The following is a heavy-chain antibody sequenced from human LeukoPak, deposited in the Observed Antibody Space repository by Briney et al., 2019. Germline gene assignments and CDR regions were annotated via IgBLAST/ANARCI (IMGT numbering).Heavy chain of an antibody. J-gene: IGHJ3*02. Sequence: SVKVSCKASGGTFSSYAISWVRQAPGQGLEWMGGIIPIFGTANYAQKFQGRVTITADESTSTAYMELSSLRSEDTAVYYCARSQIAAAGTRGAFDIWGQGTKVTVSS. CDR2: IIPIFGTA. D-gene: IGHD6-13*01. CDR3: ARSQIAAAGTRGAFDI. CDR1: GGTFSSYA. V-gene: IGHV1-69*13.